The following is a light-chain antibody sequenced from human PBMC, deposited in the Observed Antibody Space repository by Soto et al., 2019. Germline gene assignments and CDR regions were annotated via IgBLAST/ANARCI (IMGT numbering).Light chain of an antibody. CDR3: QQRRNWPRT. V-gene: IGKV3-11*01. J-gene: IGKJ1*01. Sequence: DIVLTQSPDTLSLSPEERATLSCRASQSVSNYLAWYQQKPGQAPRLLVYDASKRATGIPARFSGSGYGTDFTFTISSLEPEDFAVYYCQQRRNWPRTFGQGTKVEIK. CDR1: QSVSNY. CDR2: DAS.